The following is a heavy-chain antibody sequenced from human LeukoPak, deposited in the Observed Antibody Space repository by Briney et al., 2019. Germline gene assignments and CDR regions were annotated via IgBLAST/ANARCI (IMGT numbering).Heavy chain of an antibody. Sequence: SETLSLTCTVSGGSISSSSYYWGWIRQPPGKGLEWIGSIYYSGSTYYNPSLKSRVTISADTSQNQFSLKSSSVTAADTAVYYCASRKLGNDYWGQGTLVTVSS. CDR3: ASRKLGNDY. D-gene: IGHD7-27*01. CDR1: GGSISSSSYY. V-gene: IGHV4-39*07. CDR2: IYYSGST. J-gene: IGHJ4*02.